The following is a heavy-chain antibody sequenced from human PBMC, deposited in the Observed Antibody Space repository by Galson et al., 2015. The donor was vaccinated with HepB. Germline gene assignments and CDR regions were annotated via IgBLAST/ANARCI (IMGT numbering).Heavy chain of an antibody. J-gene: IGHJ5*02. Sequence: ETLSLTCTVSGGSISSYYWSWIRQPPGKGLEWIGYIYYCGSTNYNPSLKSRVTISVDTSKNQFSLKLSSVTAADTAVYYCARGQSITIFGVVVLDWFDPWGQGTLVTVSS. V-gene: IGHV4-59*01. D-gene: IGHD3-3*01. CDR1: GGSISSYY. CDR3: ARGQSITIFGVVVLDWFDP. CDR2: IYYCGST.